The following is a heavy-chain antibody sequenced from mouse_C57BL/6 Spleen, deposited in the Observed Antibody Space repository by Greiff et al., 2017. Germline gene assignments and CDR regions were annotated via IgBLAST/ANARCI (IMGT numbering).Heavy chain of an antibody. CDR1: GYSITSGYY. CDR3: ARESNWDVYFDV. V-gene: IGHV3-6*01. CDR2: ISYDGSN. Sequence: EVQLQESGPGLVKPSQSLSLTCSVTGYSITSGYYWNWIRQFPGNKLEWMGYISYDGSNNYNPSLKNRISITRDTSKNQFFLKLNSVTTEDTATYYCARESNWDVYFDVWGTGTTVTVSS. J-gene: IGHJ1*03. D-gene: IGHD4-1*01.